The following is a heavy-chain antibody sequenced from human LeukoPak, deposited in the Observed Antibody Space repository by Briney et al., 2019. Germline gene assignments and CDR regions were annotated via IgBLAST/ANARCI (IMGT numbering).Heavy chain of an antibody. CDR2: IYYTGNT. J-gene: IGHJ3*02. V-gene: IGHV4-39*07. CDR3: ARAVGAANAFDI. Sequence: TSETLSLTCTVSGVSISSSHYYWSWIRQPPGKGLECIGNIYYTGNTYSNPSLKSRVTISIDASQNQFSLRLTSVTAADTAVYYCARAVGAANAFDIWGQGTMVTVSS. CDR1: GVSISSSHYY. D-gene: IGHD1-26*01.